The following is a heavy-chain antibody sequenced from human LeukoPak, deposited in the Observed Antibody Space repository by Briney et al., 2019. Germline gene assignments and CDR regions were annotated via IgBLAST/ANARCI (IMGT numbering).Heavy chain of an antibody. CDR2: INPHSGDT. Sequence: ASVKVSCKASGYTFNDYYMHWVRRAPGQAFEWMGWINPHSGDTKFAQKFHGRVTMTRDTSTSTAYMELSNLKSDDTATYYCARSGGHSFGLMDSWGQGTLVTVSS. V-gene: IGHV1-2*02. CDR1: GYTFNDYY. J-gene: IGHJ4*02. D-gene: IGHD5-18*01. CDR3: ARSGGHSFGLMDS.